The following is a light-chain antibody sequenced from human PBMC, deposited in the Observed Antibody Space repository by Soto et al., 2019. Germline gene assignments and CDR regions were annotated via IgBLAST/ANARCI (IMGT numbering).Light chain of an antibody. CDR3: QQYGSSPWT. CDR2: GAS. Sequence: DIVLCVSRATLSLYTGERATLSCRASQSVSSSYLAWYQQKPGQAPRLLIYGASSRATGIPDRFSGSGSGTDFTLTISRLEPEDFAVYYCQQYGSSPWTFGQGTKVDI. J-gene: IGKJ1*01. V-gene: IGKV3-20*01. CDR1: QSVSSSY.